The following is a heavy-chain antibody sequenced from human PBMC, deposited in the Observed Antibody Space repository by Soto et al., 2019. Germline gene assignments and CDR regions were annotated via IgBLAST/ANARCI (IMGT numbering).Heavy chain of an antibody. Sequence: TGGSLRLSCAASGFTFSSYAMSWVRQAPGKGLEWVSAISGSGGSTYYADSVKGRFTISRDNSKNTLYLQMNSLRAEDTAVYYCAKDQFEFGLVPATAGWGQGTLVTVSS. CDR3: AKDQFEFGLVPATAG. CDR2: ISGSGGST. D-gene: IGHD2-2*01. CDR1: GFTFSSYA. V-gene: IGHV3-23*01. J-gene: IGHJ4*02.